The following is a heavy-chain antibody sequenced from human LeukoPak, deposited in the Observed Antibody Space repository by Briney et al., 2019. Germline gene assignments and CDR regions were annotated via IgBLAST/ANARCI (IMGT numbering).Heavy chain of an antibody. Sequence: PGGSLRLSCAGSEFTFSSYAMSWVRQAPGKGLEWVSAISGGGGGTYYADSVKGRFTISRDNSKNTLYLQMNSLRAEDTAIYYCAKPYSIHTLSYYFDYWGQGTLVTVSS. CDR3: AKPYSIHTLSYYFDY. J-gene: IGHJ4*02. CDR1: EFTFSSYA. V-gene: IGHV3-23*01. D-gene: IGHD1-26*01. CDR2: ISGGGGGT.